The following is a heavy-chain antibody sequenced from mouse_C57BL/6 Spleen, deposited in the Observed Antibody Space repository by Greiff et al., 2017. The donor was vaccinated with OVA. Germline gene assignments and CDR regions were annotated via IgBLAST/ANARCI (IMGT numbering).Heavy chain of an antibody. CDR1: GYTFTSYW. V-gene: IGHV1-55*01. CDR3: AREGYSLYAMYY. J-gene: IGHJ4*01. D-gene: IGHD2-12*01. Sequence: QVQLQQPGAELVKPGASVKMSCKASGYTFTSYWITWVKQRPGQGLEWIGDIYPGNGSTNYNEKFKSKATLTVDTSTSTAYMQLSSLTSDDSAFYYCAREGYSLYAMYYWGQGTSVTFSS. CDR2: IYPGNGST.